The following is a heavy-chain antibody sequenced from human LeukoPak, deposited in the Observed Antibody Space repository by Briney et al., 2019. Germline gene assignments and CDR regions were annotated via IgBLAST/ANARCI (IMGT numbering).Heavy chain of an antibody. Sequence: GGSLRPSCAASGFTFSDYYISWIRQAPGKGLEWVSDISPSGDIISYADSVKGRFIISRDYAKESLHLQMNSLRVEDSAVYCCARETVAGTFDYWGQGTQVTVSS. CDR2: ISPSGDII. D-gene: IGHD6-19*01. CDR1: GFTFSDYY. V-gene: IGHV3-11*01. CDR3: ARETVAGTFDY. J-gene: IGHJ4*02.